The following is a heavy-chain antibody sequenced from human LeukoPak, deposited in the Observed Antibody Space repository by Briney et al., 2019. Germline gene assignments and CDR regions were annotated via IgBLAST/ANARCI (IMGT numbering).Heavy chain of an antibody. Sequence: SETLSLTCTVSGGSISSSSYYWGWIRQPPGKGLEWIGSIYYSGSTYYHPSLKSRVTISVDTSKNQFSLKLSSVTAADTAVYYCARDHYGDYGSDWFDPWGQGTLVTVSS. CDR2: IYYSGST. CDR3: ARDHYGDYGSDWFDP. J-gene: IGHJ5*02. V-gene: IGHV4-39*07. D-gene: IGHD4-17*01. CDR1: GGSISSSSYY.